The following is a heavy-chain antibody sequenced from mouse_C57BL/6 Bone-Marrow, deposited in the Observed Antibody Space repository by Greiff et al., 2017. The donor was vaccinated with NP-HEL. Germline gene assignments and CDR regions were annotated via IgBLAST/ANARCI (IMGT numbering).Heavy chain of an antibody. CDR2: ISYDGSN. V-gene: IGHV3-6*01. J-gene: IGHJ3*01. CDR3: ARDHWERTWFAY. Sequence: EVQLQESGPGLVKPSQSLSLTCSVTGYSITSGYYWNWIRQFPGNKLEWMGYISYDGSNNYNPSLKNRISITRDTSKNQFFLKLNSVTTEDTATYYCARDHWERTWFAYWGQGTLVTVSA. D-gene: IGHD4-1*01. CDR1: GYSITSGYY.